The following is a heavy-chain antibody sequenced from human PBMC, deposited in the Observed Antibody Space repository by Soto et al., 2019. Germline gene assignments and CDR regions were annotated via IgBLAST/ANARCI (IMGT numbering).Heavy chain of an antibody. J-gene: IGHJ6*02. Sequence: PGGSLRLSCAASGFTFSSYAMSWVRQAPGKGLEWVSAISGSGGSTYYADSVKGRFTISRDNSKNTLYLQMNSLRAEDTAVYYCASYSSSSVYYYYGMDVWGQGTTVTVSS. CDR1: GFTFSSYA. V-gene: IGHV3-23*01. D-gene: IGHD6-6*01. CDR3: ASYSSSSVYYYYGMDV. CDR2: ISGSGGST.